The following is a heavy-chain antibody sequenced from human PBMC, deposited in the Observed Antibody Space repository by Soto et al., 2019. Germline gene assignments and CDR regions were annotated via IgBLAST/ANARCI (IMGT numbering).Heavy chain of an antibody. CDR3: ARDQGSHLGD. CDR1: GVSISSDNW. D-gene: IGHD6-13*01. V-gene: IGHV4-4*02. CDR2: IHHSGST. Sequence: QVQLQESGPGLVRPSGTVSLTSAVSGVSISSDNWWSWVRQPPGKALEWIGEIHHSGSTNYNPSLKSRVTMSVVPSKDLFSLTLNSVTAADTAFYYCARDQGSHLGDWGQGTLVSVSS. J-gene: IGHJ4*02.